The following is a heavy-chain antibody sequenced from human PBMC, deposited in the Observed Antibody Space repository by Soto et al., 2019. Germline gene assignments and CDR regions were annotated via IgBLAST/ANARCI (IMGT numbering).Heavy chain of an antibody. J-gene: IGHJ4*02. D-gene: IGHD5-12*01. CDR2: IYHSGST. V-gene: IGHV4-30-2*01. CDR1: GGYIIKGNYS. Sequence: SETLSLTCTVSGGYIIKGNYSWTWIRQPPGKALEWIGYIYHSGSTYYNPSLRSRVTISVDRSKNQFSLNMRSVTAADTAVYYCASRFVDSATGYFDHWGQGTLVTVSS. CDR3: ASRFVDSATGYFDH.